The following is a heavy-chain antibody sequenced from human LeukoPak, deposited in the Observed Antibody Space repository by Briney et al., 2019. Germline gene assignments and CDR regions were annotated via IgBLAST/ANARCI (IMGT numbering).Heavy chain of an antibody. CDR2: ITTSGNYM. J-gene: IGHJ4*02. D-gene: IGHD4-17*01. CDR1: GFTFSSYS. V-gene: IGHV3-21*01. Sequence: GSLRLSCAASGFTFSSYSMNWVRQAPGKGLEWVSSITTSGNYMFYAGSVKGRFTISRDNAKNSVFLQMNSLRAEGTAMYYCVRNDYDDYGCDYWGQGTLVTVSS. CDR3: VRNDYDDYGCDY.